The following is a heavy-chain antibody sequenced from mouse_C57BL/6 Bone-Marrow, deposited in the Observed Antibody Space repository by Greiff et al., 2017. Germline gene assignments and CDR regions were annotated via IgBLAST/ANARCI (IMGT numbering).Heavy chain of an antibody. CDR2: ISYDGSN. D-gene: IGHD2-5*01. CDR3: ARRRDYSNSFGY. CDR1: GYSITSGYY. J-gene: IGHJ2*01. V-gene: IGHV3-6*01. Sequence: VQLQQSGPGLVKPSQSLSLTCSVTGYSITSGYYWNWIRQFPGNKLEWMGYISYDGSNNYNPSLKNRISITRDTSKNQFFLKLNSVTTEDTATYYCARRRDYSNSFGYWGQGTTHTVSS.